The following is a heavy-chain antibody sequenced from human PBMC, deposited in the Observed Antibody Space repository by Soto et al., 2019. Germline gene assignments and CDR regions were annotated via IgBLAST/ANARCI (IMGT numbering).Heavy chain of an antibody. Sequence: SGPTLVNPTQTLTLTCTFSGFSLSTSGVGVGWIRQPPGKALEWLALIYWDDDKRYSPSLKSRLTITKDTSKNQVVLTMTNMDPVDTATYYCAHRRKYYYGSSRSPRGNWFDPWGQGTLVTVSS. CDR2: IYWDDDK. CDR3: AHRRKYYYGSSRSPRGNWFDP. V-gene: IGHV2-5*02. CDR1: GFSLSTSGVG. D-gene: IGHD3-10*01. J-gene: IGHJ5*02.